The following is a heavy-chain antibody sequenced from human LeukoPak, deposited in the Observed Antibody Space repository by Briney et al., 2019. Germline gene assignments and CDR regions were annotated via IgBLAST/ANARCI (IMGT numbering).Heavy chain of an antibody. CDR1: GFTFSSYG. D-gene: IGHD3-10*01. CDR2: IRYDGSNK. V-gene: IGHV3-30*02. Sequence: PGGSLRLSCAASGFTFSSYGMHWVRQAPGKGLEWVAFIRYDGSNKYYADSVKGRFTISRDNSKNTLYLQMNSLRAEDTAVYYCAKVYYYGSGSLALDYWGQGTLVTVSS. CDR3: AKVYYYGSGSLALDY. J-gene: IGHJ4*02.